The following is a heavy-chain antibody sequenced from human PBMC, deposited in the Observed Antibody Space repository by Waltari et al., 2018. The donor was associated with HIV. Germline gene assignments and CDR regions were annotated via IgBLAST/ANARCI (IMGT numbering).Heavy chain of an antibody. Sequence: EVQLVASGGGLVQPGGSLRVSGAARGSTFSASAIPWVREASGKGVEWVGRIRSRGNRYATAYGASVKGRFTVSRDDSKNTAYLQMNNLKTEDTAVYYCTRALAYWGQGTLVTVSP. CDR2: IRSRGNRYAT. J-gene: IGHJ4*02. CDR3: TRALAY. CDR1: GSTFSASA. D-gene: IGHD3-16*01. V-gene: IGHV3-73*02.